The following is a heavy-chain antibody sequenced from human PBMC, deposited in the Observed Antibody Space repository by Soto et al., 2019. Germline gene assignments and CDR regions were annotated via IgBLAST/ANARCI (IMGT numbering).Heavy chain of an antibody. V-gene: IGHV3-30-3*01. CDR3: ARGLIVVVITKTEYYFDY. D-gene: IGHD3-22*01. CDR2: ISYDGSNK. CDR1: GFTFSSYA. Sequence: GGSLRLSCAASGFTFSSYAMHWVRQAPGKGLEWVAVISYDGSNKYYADSVKGRFTISRDNSKNTLYLQMNSLRAEDTAVYYFARGLIVVVITKTEYYFDYWGQEPLVTVSS. J-gene: IGHJ4*02.